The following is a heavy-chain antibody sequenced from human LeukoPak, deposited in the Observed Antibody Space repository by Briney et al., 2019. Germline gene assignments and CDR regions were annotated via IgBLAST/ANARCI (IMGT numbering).Heavy chain of an antibody. CDR3: ARASQDYYGSGSYYRGGDAFDI. CDR1: GGTFSNYA. V-gene: IGHV1-69*04. CDR2: IIPILGIA. J-gene: IGHJ3*02. Sequence: GASVKVSCKASGGTFSNYAINWVRQAPGQGLEWMGRIIPILGIANYAQKFQGRVTITADKSTSTAYMELSSLRSGDTAVYYCARASQDYYGSGSYYRGGDAFDIWGQGTMVTVSS. D-gene: IGHD3-10*01.